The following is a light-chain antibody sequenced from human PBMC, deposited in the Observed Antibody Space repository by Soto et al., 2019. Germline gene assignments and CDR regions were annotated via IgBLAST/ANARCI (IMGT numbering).Light chain of an antibody. Sequence: EIVVTQSPATLSVSPGERGTLSCRASQNIRSNVAWYQQRPGQAPRLLMYDASTRATGIPARVSGSGSGTDFTLTISSLGPEDFAVYYCQQYNNWPPITFGQGTRLEIK. CDR2: DAS. CDR3: QQYNNWPPIT. CDR1: QNIRSN. V-gene: IGKV3D-15*01. J-gene: IGKJ5*01.